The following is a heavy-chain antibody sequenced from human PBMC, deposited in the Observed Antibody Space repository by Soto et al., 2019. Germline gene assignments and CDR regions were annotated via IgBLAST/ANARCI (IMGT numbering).Heavy chain of an antibody. V-gene: IGHV4-31*03. Sequence: SETLSLTCTVSGGSIGSGGNYWSWIRQHPAKGLEWIGYINYIGSTYYNPSLKSRVTISVDTSKNQFSLDLSSVTAADTAVYFCVRDVWGYDRTGYAPAYWGQGTLVTVSS. D-gene: IGHD3-22*01. CDR3: VRDVWGYDRTGYAPAY. CDR1: GGSIGSGGNY. CDR2: INYIGST. J-gene: IGHJ4*02.